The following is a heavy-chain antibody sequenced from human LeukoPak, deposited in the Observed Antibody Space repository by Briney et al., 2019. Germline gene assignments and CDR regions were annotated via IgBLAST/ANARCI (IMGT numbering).Heavy chain of an antibody. V-gene: IGHV4-31*03. Sequence: SETLSLTCTVPGGSISSGGYYWSWIRQHPGKGLEWIGYIYYSGSTYYNPSLKSRVTISVDTSKNQFSLKLSSVTAADTAVYYCARRAVAGIDYWGQGTLVTVSS. CDR3: ARRAVAGIDY. D-gene: IGHD6-19*01. CDR2: IYYSGST. J-gene: IGHJ4*02. CDR1: GGSISSGGYY.